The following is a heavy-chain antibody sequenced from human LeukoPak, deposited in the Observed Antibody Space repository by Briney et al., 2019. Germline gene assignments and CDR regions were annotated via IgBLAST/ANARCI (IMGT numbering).Heavy chain of an antibody. CDR1: GFTFSSYG. CDR3: ARNLYYYDSSGMGY. CDR2: IWYDGSNK. V-gene: IGHV3-33*01. J-gene: IGHJ4*02. D-gene: IGHD3-22*01. Sequence: PGGCLRLSGAASGFTFSSYGMHWVRQAPGKGLEWVAVIWYDGSNKYYADSVKGRFTISRDNSKNTLYLQMNSLRAEDTAVYYCARNLYYYDSSGMGYWGQGTLVTVSS.